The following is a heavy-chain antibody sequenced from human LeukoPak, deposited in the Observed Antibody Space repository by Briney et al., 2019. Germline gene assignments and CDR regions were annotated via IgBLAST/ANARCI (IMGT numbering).Heavy chain of an antibody. CDR1: GFTFSNAW. J-gene: IGHJ3*02. CDR3: TTEGYGDAFDI. CDR2: IKSRTYGGTA. Sequence: GGSLRLPCAASGFTFSNAWMNWVRQAPGKGLEWVGRIKSRTYGGTADYAAPVKGRFTISRDDSKNTLYLQMRSLKTEDTAMYYCTTEGYGDAFDIWGPGTMVTVSS. D-gene: IGHD2-15*01. V-gene: IGHV3-15*07.